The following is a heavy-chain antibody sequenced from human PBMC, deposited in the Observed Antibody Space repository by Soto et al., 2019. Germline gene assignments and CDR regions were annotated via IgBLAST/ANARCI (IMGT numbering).Heavy chain of an antibody. D-gene: IGHD2-2*01. CDR2: ISSSSSYI. J-gene: IGHJ4*02. Sequence: GGSLRLSCAASGFTFSSYSMNWVRQAPGKGLEWVSSISSSSSYIYYADSVKGRFTISRDNAKNPLYLQMNSLRAEDTALYYCARGHQPTAFDYWGQGTMVTVSS. CDR3: ARGHQPTAFDY. CDR1: GFTFSSYS. V-gene: IGHV3-21*01.